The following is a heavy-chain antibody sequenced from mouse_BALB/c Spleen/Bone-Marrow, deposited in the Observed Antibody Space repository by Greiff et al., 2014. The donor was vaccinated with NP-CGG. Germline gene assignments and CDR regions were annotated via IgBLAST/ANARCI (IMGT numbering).Heavy chain of an antibody. D-gene: IGHD4-1*01. V-gene: IGHV3-1*02. J-gene: IGHJ4*01. Sequence: DVQLVESGPDLVKPSQSLSLTCTVTGYSITSYYSWHWIRQFPGNKLEWMGYMHYSGTTVYNPSLKSRISITRDTSNNQFFLQLNSVTTEDTATYYCARFAGTPYTMDYWGQGTSVTVSS. CDR3: ARFAGTPYTMDY. CDR1: GYSITSYYS. CDR2: MHYSGTT.